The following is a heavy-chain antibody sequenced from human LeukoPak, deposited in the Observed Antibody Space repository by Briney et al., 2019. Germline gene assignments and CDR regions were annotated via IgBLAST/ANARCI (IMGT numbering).Heavy chain of an antibody. CDR3: ARVWGSDAFDI. D-gene: IGHD3-16*01. CDR2: INSDGSST. CDR1: GSTLSPYW. Sequence: PGGSLRPSFAPSGSTLSPYWFRWAGQAPGKGLVWVSRINSDGSSTTYADSVKGRFTISRDNAKNTLYLQMNSLRAEDTAEYYCARVWGSDAFDIWGQGTMVTVSS. V-gene: IGHV3-74*01. J-gene: IGHJ3*02.